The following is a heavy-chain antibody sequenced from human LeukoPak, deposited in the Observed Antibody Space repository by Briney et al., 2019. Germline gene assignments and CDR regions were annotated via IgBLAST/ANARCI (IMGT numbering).Heavy chain of an antibody. V-gene: IGHV1-18*01. CDR1: GYSFTNFG. CDR2: ISAYNGNT. D-gene: IGHD3-22*01. J-gene: IGHJ4*02. Sequence: ASVKVSCKPSGYSFTNFGFSWVRQAPGQGLEWMGWISAYNGNTNYTQNLQGRVTMTTDTSTSTAYMELRSLRSEDTAVYYCARVIRTSYDSSGPPFDYWGQGTLVTVSS. CDR3: ARVIRTSYDSSGPPFDY.